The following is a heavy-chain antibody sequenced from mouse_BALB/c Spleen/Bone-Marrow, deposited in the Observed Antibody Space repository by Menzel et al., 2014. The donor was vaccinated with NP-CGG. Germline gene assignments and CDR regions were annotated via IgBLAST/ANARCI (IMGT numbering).Heavy chain of an antibody. Sequence: VQLKQSGPELVKPGASVKIPCKASGYTFTDYNMDWVKQSHGKSLEWIGDINPNNGGTIYNQKFKGKATLTVDKSSSTAYMELRSLTSEDTAVYYCARWDGNYYAMDYWGQGTSVTVSS. CDR3: ARWDGNYYAMDY. CDR2: INPNNGGT. CDR1: GYTFTDYN. J-gene: IGHJ4*01. V-gene: IGHV1-18*01. D-gene: IGHD2-1*01.